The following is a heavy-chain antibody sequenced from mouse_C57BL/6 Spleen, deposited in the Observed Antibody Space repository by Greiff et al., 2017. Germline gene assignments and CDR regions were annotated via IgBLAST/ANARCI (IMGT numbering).Heavy chain of an antibody. V-gene: IGHV1-82*01. Sequence: QVQLQQSGPELVKPGASVKISCKASGYAFSSSWMNWVKQRPGKGLEWIGRIYPGDGDTNYNGKFKGKATLTADKSSSTAYMQLSSLTSEDSAVYFCARETRFYFDYWGQGTTLTVSS. CDR3: ARETRFYFDY. CDR2: IYPGDGDT. J-gene: IGHJ2*01. CDR1: GYAFSSSW.